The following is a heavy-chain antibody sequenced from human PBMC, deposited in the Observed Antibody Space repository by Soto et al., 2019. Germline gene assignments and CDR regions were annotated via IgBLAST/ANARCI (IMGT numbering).Heavy chain of an antibody. CDR2: ISYDGSNK. CDR3: AKGTYYYDSSGLRLWY. Sequence: PGGSLRLSCAASGFTFSSYGMHWVRQAPGKGLEWVAVISYDGSNKYYADSVKGRFTISRDNSKNTLYLQMNSLRAEDTAVYYCAKGTYYYDSSGLRLWYWGQGTLVTVSS. J-gene: IGHJ4*02. D-gene: IGHD3-22*01. CDR1: GFTFSSYG. V-gene: IGHV3-30*18.